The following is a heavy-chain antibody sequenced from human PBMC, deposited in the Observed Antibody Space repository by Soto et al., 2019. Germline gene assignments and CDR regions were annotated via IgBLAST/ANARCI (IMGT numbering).Heavy chain of an antibody. V-gene: IGHV3-23*01. CDR3: AKGRVFLAGYGMDV. J-gene: IGHJ6*02. Sequence: GGSLRLSCAASGFTFGSFAMSWVRQVPGKGLEWVSDMRGNGASTYYADSVKGRFTISRDNSKNTLYLQMNSLRPKDTAVYYCAKGRVFLAGYGMDVWGQGTTVTVSS. CDR2: MRGNGAST. D-gene: IGHD2-8*01. CDR1: GFTFGSFA.